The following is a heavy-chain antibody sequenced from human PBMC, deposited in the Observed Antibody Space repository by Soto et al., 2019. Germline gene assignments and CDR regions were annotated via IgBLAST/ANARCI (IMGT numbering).Heavy chain of an antibody. CDR3: TTSRYSGSYWVDY. Sequence: PGGSLRLSCAASGFTFSNAWMSWVRQAPGKGLEWVGRIKSKTDGGTTDYAAPVKGRFTISRDDSKNTLYLQMNSLKTEDTAVYYCTTSRYSGSYWVDYWGQGTLVTVSS. J-gene: IGHJ4*02. CDR1: GFTFSNAW. V-gene: IGHV3-15*01. CDR2: IKSKTDGGTT. D-gene: IGHD1-26*01.